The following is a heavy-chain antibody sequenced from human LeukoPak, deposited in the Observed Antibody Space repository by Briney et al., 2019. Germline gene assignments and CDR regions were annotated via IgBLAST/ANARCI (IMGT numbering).Heavy chain of an antibody. J-gene: IGHJ4*02. Sequence: PGGSLRLSCAASGFTFSSYAMSWVRQAPGKGLEWVSTITGSGGSTHYADSVKGRFTISRDNSKNTLYLQMNSLRAEDTAVYYCARCGRGGAIQFDYWGRGTLVTVSS. V-gene: IGHV3-23*01. CDR1: GFTFSSYA. CDR3: ARCGRGGAIQFDY. D-gene: IGHD3-16*02. CDR2: ITGSGGST.